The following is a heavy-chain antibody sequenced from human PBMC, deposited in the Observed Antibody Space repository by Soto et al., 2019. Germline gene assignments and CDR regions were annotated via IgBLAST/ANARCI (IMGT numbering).Heavy chain of an antibody. CDR1: GGSFSGYY. CDR3: ARQSNTYSFDY. D-gene: IGHD7-27*01. Sequence: PSETLSLTCAVYGGSFSGYYWSWIRQPPGKGLEWIGEINHSGSTNYNPSLKSRVTVSVDTSKNQFSLKLSSVTAADTAVYYCARQSNTYSFDYWGQGTLVTVSS. J-gene: IGHJ4*02. V-gene: IGHV4-34*01. CDR2: INHSGST.